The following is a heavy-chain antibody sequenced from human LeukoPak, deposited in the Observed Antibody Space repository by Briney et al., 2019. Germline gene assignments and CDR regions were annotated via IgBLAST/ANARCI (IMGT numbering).Heavy chain of an antibody. CDR3: VRSYCSGGSCYGWFDP. V-gene: IGHV3-74*01. CDR2: INPDGSSP. J-gene: IGHJ5*02. Sequence: GGSLRLSCAASGFTLSSYWMHWARQAPGKGLVWVSRINPDGSSPSYADSMKGRFTSSRDNAEHTRYLQMNGLRDEDTAVYYCVRSYCSGGSCYGWFDPWGQGTLVTVSS. D-gene: IGHD2-15*01. CDR1: GFTLSSYW.